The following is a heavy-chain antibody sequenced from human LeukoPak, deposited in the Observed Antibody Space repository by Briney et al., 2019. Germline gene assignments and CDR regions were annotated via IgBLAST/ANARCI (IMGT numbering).Heavy chain of an antibody. CDR2: IYYSGST. D-gene: IGHD6-19*01. V-gene: IGHV4-39*01. CDR3: ARHVASGWFYYYYGMDV. CDR1: GGSISSYY. J-gene: IGHJ6*02. Sequence: PSETLSLTCTVSGGSISSYYWSWIRQPPGKGLEWIGSIYYSGSTYYNPSLKSRVTISVDTSKNQFSLKLSSVTAADTAVYYCARHVASGWFYYYYGMDVWGQGATVTVSS.